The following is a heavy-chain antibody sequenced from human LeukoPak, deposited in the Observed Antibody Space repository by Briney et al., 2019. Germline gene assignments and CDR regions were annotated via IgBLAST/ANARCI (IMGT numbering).Heavy chain of an antibody. CDR2: IGSSGSTI. D-gene: IGHD5-18*01. J-gene: IGHJ6*02. CDR3: ARDRGYSYGTNYYYYGMDV. CDR1: GFTFSDYY. V-gene: IGHV3-11*01. Sequence: GGSLRLSCAASGFTFSDYYMSWIRQAPGKGLEWVSYIGSSGSTIYYADSVKGRFTISRDNAKNSLYLQMNSLRAEDTAVYYCARDRGYSYGTNYYYYGMDVWGQGTTVTVSS.